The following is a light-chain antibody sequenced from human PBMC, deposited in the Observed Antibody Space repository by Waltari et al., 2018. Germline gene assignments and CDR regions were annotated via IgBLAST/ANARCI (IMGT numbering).Light chain of an antibody. CDR1: GSNIGAGYD. CDR3: QSYDRSLSVV. V-gene: IGLV1-40*01. CDR2: GNN. Sequence: QSELTQPPSVSGAPGQRITIPCTGSGSNIGAGYDVHWYQQFPGTAPKLLLYGNNNRPSGVPDRFFGSKTGTSASLAITGLQADDEADYYCQSYDRSLSVVFGGGTKLTVL. J-gene: IGLJ2*01.